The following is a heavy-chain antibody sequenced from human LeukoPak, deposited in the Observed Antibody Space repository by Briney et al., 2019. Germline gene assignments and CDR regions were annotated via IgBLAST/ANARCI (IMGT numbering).Heavy chain of an antibody. CDR3: ARGITIFGVVNDAFDV. CDR2: VDSDGSST. J-gene: IGHJ3*01. V-gene: IGHV3-74*01. Sequence: PGGSLRLSCAASGLTFSGYGFHWVRQAPGKGLVWVSRVDSDGSSTTYADSVKGRFTISRDNAKNTLYLQMNSLRAEDTAVYYCARGITIFGVVNDAFDVWGQGAVVTVSS. D-gene: IGHD3-3*01. CDR1: GLTFSGYG.